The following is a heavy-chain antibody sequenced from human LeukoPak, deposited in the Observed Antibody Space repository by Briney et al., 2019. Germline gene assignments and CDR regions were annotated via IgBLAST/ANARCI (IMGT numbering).Heavy chain of an antibody. CDR3: ARHTRALGPFDY. D-gene: IGHD4/OR15-4a*01. Sequence: GGSLRPSCAASGFTFSSYSMNWVRQTPGKGLEWVSSISSSSSYIYYADSVEGRFTISRDNAKNSLYLQMNSLRAEDTAVYYCARHTRALGPFDYWGQGTLVTVSS. CDR2: ISSSSSYI. V-gene: IGHV3-21*01. CDR1: GFTFSSYS. J-gene: IGHJ4*02.